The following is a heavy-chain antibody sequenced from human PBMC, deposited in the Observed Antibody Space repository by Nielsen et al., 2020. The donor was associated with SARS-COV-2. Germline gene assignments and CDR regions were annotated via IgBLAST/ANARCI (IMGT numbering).Heavy chain of an antibody. CDR1: GFTFSSYS. J-gene: IGHJ5*02. CDR3: ARDGGSSWYGGWFDP. CDR2: ISSSSSYI. Sequence: GGSLRLSCAASGFTFSSYSMNWVRQAPGKGLEWVSSISSSSSYIYYADSVKGRFTISRGNAKNSLYLQMNSLRAEDTAVYYCARDGGSSWYGGWFDPWGQGTLVTVSS. V-gene: IGHV3-21*01. D-gene: IGHD6-13*01.